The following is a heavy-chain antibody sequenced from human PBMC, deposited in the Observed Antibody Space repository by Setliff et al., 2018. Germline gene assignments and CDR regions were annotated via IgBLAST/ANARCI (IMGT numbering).Heavy chain of an antibody. V-gene: IGHV1-46*01. CDR1: GYSFTSHY. CDR3: AGAGLAAAGRKGVFDH. Sequence: ASVKVSCKTSGYSFTSHYVHWVRQAPGQGLEWMGIINPGGLTSSSTQKFEGRVTMTRDTSTSTVYMELNSLTSDDTAVYYCAGAGLAAAGRKGVFDHWGQGTLVTVSS. J-gene: IGHJ4*02. CDR2: INPGGLTS. D-gene: IGHD6-25*01.